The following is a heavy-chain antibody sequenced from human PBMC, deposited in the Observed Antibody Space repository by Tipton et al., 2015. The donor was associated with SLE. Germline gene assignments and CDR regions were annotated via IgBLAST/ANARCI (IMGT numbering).Heavy chain of an antibody. CDR1: GGSFSGYY. V-gene: IGHV4-34*01. J-gene: IGHJ6*02. CDR2: INHSGST. Sequence: TLSLNCAVYGGSFSGYYWSWLRQPPGKGLGWFGEINHSGSTYYNPSLKRRVTISVDTSKNQFSLKLSSVTAADTAVYYCARHLTYTIAAAGTSRPGGMDVWGQGTTVTVSS. D-gene: IGHD6-13*01. CDR3: ARHLTYTIAAAGTSRPGGMDV.